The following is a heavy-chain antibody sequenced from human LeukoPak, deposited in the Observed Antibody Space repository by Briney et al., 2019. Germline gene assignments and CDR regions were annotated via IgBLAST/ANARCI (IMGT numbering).Heavy chain of an antibody. V-gene: IGHV3-23*01. CDR3: AKVRDYDSSGYSDY. CDR1: GFTFSSYA. Sequence: GGSLRLSCAASGFTFSSYAMSWVRQAPGKGLEWVSAISGSGGSTYYVDSVKGRFTISRDNFKNTLYLQMNSLRAEDTAVYYCAKVRDYDSSGYSDYWGQGNLVTVSS. CDR2: ISGSGGST. J-gene: IGHJ4*02. D-gene: IGHD3-22*01.